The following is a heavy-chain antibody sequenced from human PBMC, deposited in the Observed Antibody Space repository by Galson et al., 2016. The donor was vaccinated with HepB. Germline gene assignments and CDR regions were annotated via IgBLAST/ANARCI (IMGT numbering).Heavy chain of an antibody. J-gene: IGHJ6*02. CDR1: GYSFTSYY. Sequence: SVKVSCKASGYSFTSYYMHWVRQAPGQGLECVGIINPSSGTTDYAQKFQGRVTMTRDTSTSTAYMELSSLTFEDTGVYYCASGLIAAGASYYYYIMDVWGQGTTVTVSS. CDR2: INPSSGTT. CDR3: ASGLIAAGASYYYYIMDV. D-gene: IGHD3-16*01. V-gene: IGHV1-46*01.